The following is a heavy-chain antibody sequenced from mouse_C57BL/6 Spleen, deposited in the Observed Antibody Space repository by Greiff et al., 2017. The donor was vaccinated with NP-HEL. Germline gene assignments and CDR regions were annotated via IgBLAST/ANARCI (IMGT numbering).Heavy chain of an antibody. D-gene: IGHD2-12*01. CDR3: AKHTDSNDVDYAMDY. J-gene: IGHJ4*01. CDR2: IWGGGST. CDR1: GFSLTSYG. Sequence: VQLQQSGPGLVAPSQSLSITCTVSGFSLTSYGVDWVRQPPGKGLEWLGVIWGGGSTNYNSALMSRLSISKDNSKSQVFIKMNSLQTDDTAMYYCAKHTDSNDVDYAMDYWGQGTSVTVSS. V-gene: IGHV2-9*01.